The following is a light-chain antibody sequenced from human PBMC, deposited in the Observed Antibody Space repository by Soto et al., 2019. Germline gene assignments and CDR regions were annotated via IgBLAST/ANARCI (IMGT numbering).Light chain of an antibody. J-gene: IGKJ1*01. CDR1: QSVSSG. CDR2: KAS. V-gene: IGKV1-5*03. CDR3: LQYNSFRT. Sequence: DIQMTQSPSTLSASVGDRVTITCRASQSVSSGLAWYQQKPGKAPKLLIYKASSLASGVPSRFSGSGSGSEFTLTISGLKPDDFATDYCLQYNSFRTVGQGTKGDIK.